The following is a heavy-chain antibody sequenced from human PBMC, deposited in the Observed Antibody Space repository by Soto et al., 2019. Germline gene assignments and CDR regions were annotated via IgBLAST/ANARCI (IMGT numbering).Heavy chain of an antibody. V-gene: IGHV4-31*03. J-gene: IGHJ6*02. CDR3: AREGKGGYGMDV. CDR1: GGSISSGGYY. Sequence: TSETLSLTCTVSGGSISSGGYYWSWIRQHPGKGLEWIGYIYYSGSTYYNPSLKSRVTISVDTSKNQFSLKLSSVTAADTAVYYCAREGKGGYGMDVWGQGTTVTVSS. CDR2: IYYSGST. D-gene: IGHD3-10*01.